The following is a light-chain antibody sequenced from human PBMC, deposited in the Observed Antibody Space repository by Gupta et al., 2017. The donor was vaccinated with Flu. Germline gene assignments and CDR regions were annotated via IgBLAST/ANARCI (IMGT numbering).Light chain of an antibody. CDR2: EVS. J-gene: IGLJ2*01. Sequence: QSALTQPAPVSGSPGQSITIPCTGTSSDVGGYNYVSWYQQHPGKAPKLMIYEVSNRPSGVSNRFSGSKSGNTASLTISGLQAEDEADYYCSSYTSSSTLVVFGGGTKLTAL. CDR3: SSYTSSSTLVV. CDR1: SSDVGGYNY. V-gene: IGLV2-14*01.